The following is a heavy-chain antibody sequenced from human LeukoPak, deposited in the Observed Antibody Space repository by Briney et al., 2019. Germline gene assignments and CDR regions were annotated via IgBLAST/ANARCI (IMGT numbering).Heavy chain of an antibody. CDR3: AREIGTYYDILTGGGGMDV. Sequence: PSETLSLTCTVSGCSISSYYWSWIRQPPGKGLEWIGYIYYSGSTNYNPSLKSRVTISVDTSKNQFSLKLSSVTAADTAVYYCAREIGTYYDILTGGGGMDVWGQGTTVTVSS. CDR2: IYYSGST. J-gene: IGHJ6*02. V-gene: IGHV4-59*01. CDR1: GCSISSYY. D-gene: IGHD3-9*01.